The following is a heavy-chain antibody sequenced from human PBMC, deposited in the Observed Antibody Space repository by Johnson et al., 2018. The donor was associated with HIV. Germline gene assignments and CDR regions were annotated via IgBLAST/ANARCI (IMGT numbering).Heavy chain of an antibody. CDR1: GFTFSSYW. Sequence: VQLVESGGGVVQPGRSLSLSCAASGFTFSSYWMHWVRQAPGKGLVWVSRINSDGSSTSYADSVKGRFTISRDNAKNTLYLQMNSLRAEDTAVYYCAKDVWHDILTGHTPSGDAFDIWGQGTMVTVSS. CDR2: INSDGSST. V-gene: IGHV3-74*01. CDR3: AKDVWHDILTGHTPSGDAFDI. J-gene: IGHJ3*02. D-gene: IGHD3-9*01.